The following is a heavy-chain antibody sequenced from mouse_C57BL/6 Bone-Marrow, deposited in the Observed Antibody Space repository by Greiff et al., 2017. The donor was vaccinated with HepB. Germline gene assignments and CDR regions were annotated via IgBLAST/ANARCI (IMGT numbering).Heavy chain of an antibody. CDR1: GYAFSSSW. D-gene: IGHD1-1*01. V-gene: IGHV1-82*01. Sequence: QVQLQQSGPELVKPGASVKISCKASGYAFSSSWMNWVKQRPGKGLEWIGRIYPGDGDTNYNGKFKGKATLTAAKSSSTAYMQLSSLTSEDSAVYFCARPYGSSPYWYFDVWGTGTTVTVSS. CDR3: ARPYGSSPYWYFDV. J-gene: IGHJ1*03. CDR2: IYPGDGDT.